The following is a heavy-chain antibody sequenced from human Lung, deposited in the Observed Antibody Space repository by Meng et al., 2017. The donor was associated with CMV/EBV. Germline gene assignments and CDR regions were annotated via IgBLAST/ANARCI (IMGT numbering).Heavy chain of an antibody. V-gene: IGHV3-9*01. CDR3: VKGGEYTGSYYGGLIGYFDH. Sequence: SCAASGFIFDDCAMHWVRQAPGKGLEGVSGISWNSGTIVYADSVKGRFTISRDNAKNSLYLKMNSLRAEDTALYYCVKGGEYTGSYYGGLIGYFDHWXQGTLVTVSS. J-gene: IGHJ1*01. D-gene: IGHD1-26*01. CDR1: GFIFDDCA. CDR2: ISWNSGTI.